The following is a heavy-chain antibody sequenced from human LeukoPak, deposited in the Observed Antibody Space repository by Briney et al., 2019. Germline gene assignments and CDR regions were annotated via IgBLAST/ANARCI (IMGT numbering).Heavy chain of an antibody. CDR3: ARDRRSGSYDY. CDR1: GYTFTLYS. J-gene: IGHJ4*02. D-gene: IGHD3-10*01. V-gene: IGHV7-4-1*02. CDR2: INTNTGNP. Sequence: RASVTVSCKTSGYTFTLYSINWVRQAPGQGLEWMGYINTNTGNPTYAQGFTGRFVFSLDTSVSTAYLQISSLEAEDTAVYYCARDRRSGSYDYWGQGTLVTVSS.